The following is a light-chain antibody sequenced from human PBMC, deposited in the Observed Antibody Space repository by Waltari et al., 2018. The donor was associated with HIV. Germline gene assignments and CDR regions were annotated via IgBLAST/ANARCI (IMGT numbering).Light chain of an antibody. Sequence: QSVLTQPPSASGTPGQRVTMSCSGSSSNIGGNAVNWFQQLPGTAPKLLINNNNQRPSGVPDRFSGSKSGTSASLAISGLQSEDEADYYCASWDDSLNGPVFGGGTKLTVL. J-gene: IGLJ2*01. CDR2: NNN. CDR1: SSNIGGNA. V-gene: IGLV1-44*01. CDR3: ASWDDSLNGPV.